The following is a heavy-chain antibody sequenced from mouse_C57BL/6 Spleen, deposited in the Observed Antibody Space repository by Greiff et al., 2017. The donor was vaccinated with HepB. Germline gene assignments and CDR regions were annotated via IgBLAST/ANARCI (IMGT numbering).Heavy chain of an antibody. D-gene: IGHD2-1*01. CDR1: GYTFTSYW. CDR3: AREGGGLRRGASGVVYYGNYDY. Sequence: QVHVKQSGAELAKPGASVKLSCKASGYTFTSYWMHWVKQRPGQGLEWIGYINPSSGYTKYNQKFKDKATLTADKSSSTAYMQLSSLTYEDSAVYYCAREGGGLRRGASGVVYYGNYDYWGQGTTLTVSS. CDR2: INPSSGYT. V-gene: IGHV1-7*01. J-gene: IGHJ2*01.